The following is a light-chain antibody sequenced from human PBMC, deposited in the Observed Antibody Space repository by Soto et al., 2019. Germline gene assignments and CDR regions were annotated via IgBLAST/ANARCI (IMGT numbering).Light chain of an antibody. CDR3: QSYDSSLSGPV. CDR1: SSNIGAGYD. J-gene: IGLJ3*02. CDR2: GNI. V-gene: IGLV1-40*01. Sequence: QSLLTQPPSVSGAPGQRVTISCTGSSSNIGAGYDVHWYQQLPGTAPKLLIYGNINRPSGVPDRFSGSKSGTSASLAITGLQAEDEADYYCQSYDSSLSGPVFGGGTKLTVL.